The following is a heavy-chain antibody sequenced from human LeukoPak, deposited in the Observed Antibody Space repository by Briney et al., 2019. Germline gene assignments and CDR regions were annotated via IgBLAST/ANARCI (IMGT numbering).Heavy chain of an antibody. CDR2: INPSGGST. CDR1: GYTFTNYY. Sequence: ASVKVSCKASGYTFTNYYMHWVRQAPGQGLEWMGIINPSGGSTSYAQKFQGRVTMTRDTSTSTVYMELSSLRSEDTAVYYCARVLAYTQHHYGMDVWGQGTTVTVSS. V-gene: IGHV1-46*01. CDR3: ARVLAYTQHHYGMDV. J-gene: IGHJ6*02. D-gene: IGHD2-2*02.